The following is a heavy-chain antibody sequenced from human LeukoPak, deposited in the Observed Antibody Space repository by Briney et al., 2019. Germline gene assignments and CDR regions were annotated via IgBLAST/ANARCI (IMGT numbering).Heavy chain of an antibody. V-gene: IGHV4-34*01. CDR1: GGSFSGYY. J-gene: IGHJ4*02. CDR2: INHSGST. Sequence: SETLSLTCAVYGGSFSGYYWSWVRQPPGKGLEWIGEINHSGSTNYNPSLKRRGTISVEKSKKQFSLKLSSVAAADTAVYYCARGRYTYYYGSGSYPRYYFDYWGQGTLVTVSS. CDR3: ARGRYTYYYGSGSYPRYYFDY. D-gene: IGHD3-10*01.